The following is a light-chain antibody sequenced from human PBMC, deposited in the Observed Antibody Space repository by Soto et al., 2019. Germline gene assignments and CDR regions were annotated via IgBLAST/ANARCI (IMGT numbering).Light chain of an antibody. CDR2: DAS. J-gene: IGKJ5*01. CDR3: QQYADLPIT. Sequence: DIQMTQSPSSVSASVGNSITITCKASQDIDKFLNWYQQKPGKAPKLLIDDASNLQAGFPSRFSGSGSGTHFILTIGSLQTEDFAIYYCQQYADLPITFGQGTRLEIK. CDR1: QDIDKF. V-gene: IGKV1-33*01.